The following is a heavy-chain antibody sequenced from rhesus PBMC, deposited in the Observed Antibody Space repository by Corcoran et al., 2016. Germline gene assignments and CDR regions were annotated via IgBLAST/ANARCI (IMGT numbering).Heavy chain of an antibody. J-gene: IGHJ4*01. Sequence: EVQLVQSGAEVKKPGASVNISCKASGYTFTDYYLHWARQAPGKGLEWRGRGEPEEDEAIHAQKVQSRVTSTADTSTDTAYMELSSLRSEDTAVYYCATGGPGSYLDYWGQGVLVTVSS. D-gene: IGHD1-44*02. CDR1: GYTFTDYY. V-gene: IGHV1-111*02. CDR3: ATGGPGSYLDY. CDR2: GEPEEDEA.